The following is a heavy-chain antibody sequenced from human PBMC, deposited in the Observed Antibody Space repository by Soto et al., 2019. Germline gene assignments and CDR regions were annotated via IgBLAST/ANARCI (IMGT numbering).Heavy chain of an antibody. J-gene: IGHJ6*02. V-gene: IGHV4-4*02. CDR1: GGSISSSNW. CDR2: IYHSGST. Sequence: PSETLSLTCAVSGGSISSSNWWSWVRQPPGRGLEWIGEIYHSGSTNYNPSLKSRVTISVDKSKNQFYLKLSSVTAADTDVYYCATVNCSSTSCYAGRGMDVWGQGTTVTVSS. D-gene: IGHD2-2*01. CDR3: ATVNCSSTSCYAGRGMDV.